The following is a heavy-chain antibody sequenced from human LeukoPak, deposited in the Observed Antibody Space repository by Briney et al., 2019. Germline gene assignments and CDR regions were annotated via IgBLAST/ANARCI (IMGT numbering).Heavy chain of an antibody. CDR3: ARESAVAGITALDY. J-gene: IGHJ4*02. CDR2: MYNSDSP. V-gene: IGHV4-4*07. D-gene: IGHD6-19*01. CDR1: GASISSYY. Sequence: PSETLSLTXTVSGASISSYYWTWIRQPAGKGLEWIGRMYNSDSPNYNPSLKSRVTMSVDTSKNQVSLRLTSVTAADTAVYYCARESAVAGITALDYWGQGTLATVSS.